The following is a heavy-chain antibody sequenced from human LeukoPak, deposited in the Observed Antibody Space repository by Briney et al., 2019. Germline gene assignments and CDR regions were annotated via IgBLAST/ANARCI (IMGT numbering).Heavy chain of an antibody. CDR1: GFTFSSSA. CDR2: ISNNGGYT. J-gene: IGHJ3*02. Sequence: PGGSLRLSCAASGFTFSSSAMSWVRQASGKGLEWVSAISNNGGYTYYADSVQGRFTISRDNSKSTLCLQMNSLRAEDTAVYYCAKLMRGLDAFDIWGQGTMVTVSS. CDR3: AKLMRGLDAFDI. D-gene: IGHD3-10*01. V-gene: IGHV3-23*01.